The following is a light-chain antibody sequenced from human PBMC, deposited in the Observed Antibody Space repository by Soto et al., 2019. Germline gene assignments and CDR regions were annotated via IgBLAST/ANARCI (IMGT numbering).Light chain of an antibody. CDR2: DVS. CDR3: SSFASNNDLV. V-gene: IGLV2-8*01. J-gene: IGLJ2*01. Sequence: QSALTQPPSASGSPGQSVTISCTGTSSDVGGYNYVSWYQQHPSKAPQLMISDVSKRPAGVPDLFSGSKSGNTASVTVSGLHAEEEDDYYCSSFASNNDLVFGGGTKLTVL. CDR1: SSDVGGYNY.